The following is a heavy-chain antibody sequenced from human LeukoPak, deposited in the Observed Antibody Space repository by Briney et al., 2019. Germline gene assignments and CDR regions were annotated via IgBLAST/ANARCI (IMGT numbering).Heavy chain of an antibody. V-gene: IGHV3-23*01. CDR3: AKVMAYQLLTNRYFDY. D-gene: IGHD2-2*01. CDR2: NYGSGGST. Sequence: GGLPRISPAAPGFTISNYCNSRGRPAARGGVGLGAANYGSGGSTYYADSVKGRFTISRDNSKNTLYLQMNSLRAEDTAVHYCAKVMAYQLLTNRYFDYWGQGTLVTVSS. CDR1: GFTISNYC. J-gene: IGHJ4*02.